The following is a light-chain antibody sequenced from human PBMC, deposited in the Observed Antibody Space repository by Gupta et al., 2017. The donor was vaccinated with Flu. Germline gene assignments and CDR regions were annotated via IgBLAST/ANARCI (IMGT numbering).Light chain of an antibody. V-gene: IGKV1-27*01. CDR3: KNKNSTPET. Sequence: PACLSASVSHSVTITVRASHEISSYLEWYQQKTGKDPKLMTYAASSEKSGVPSRFSGSGSGTTFTLTISSPQPEDVATYYCKNKNSTPETFGRGTKVEIK. J-gene: IGKJ4*01. CDR1: HEISSY. CDR2: AAS.